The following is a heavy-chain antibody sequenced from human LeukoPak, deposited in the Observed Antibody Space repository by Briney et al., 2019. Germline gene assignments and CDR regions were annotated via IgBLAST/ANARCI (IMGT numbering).Heavy chain of an antibody. Sequence: GGSLRLSCAASGFTFSSYAMHWVRQAPGKGLEYVSAISSNGGSTYYANSVKGRFTISRDNSKNTLYLQMNSLRAEDTAVYYCAKDRWLGTLDYWGQGTLVTVSS. V-gene: IGHV3-64*01. CDR3: AKDRWLGTLDY. CDR2: ISSNGGST. J-gene: IGHJ4*02. CDR1: GFTFSSYA. D-gene: IGHD5-12*01.